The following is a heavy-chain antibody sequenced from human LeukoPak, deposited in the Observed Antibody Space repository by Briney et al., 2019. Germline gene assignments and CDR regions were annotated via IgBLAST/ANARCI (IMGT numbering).Heavy chain of an antibody. Sequence: GGSLRLSCAASGFTFSSYGMHWVRQAPGKGLEWVAVISYDGSNKHYADSVKGRFTISRDNSKNTLYLQMNSLRAEDTAVYYCAKLNYYDSSGYSYDDYWGQGTLVTVSS. CDR3: AKLNYYDSSGYSYDDY. V-gene: IGHV3-30*18. CDR1: GFTFSSYG. J-gene: IGHJ4*02. CDR2: ISYDGSNK. D-gene: IGHD3-22*01.